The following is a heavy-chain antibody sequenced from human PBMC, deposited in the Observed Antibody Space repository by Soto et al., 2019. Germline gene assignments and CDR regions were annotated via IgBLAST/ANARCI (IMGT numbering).Heavy chain of an antibody. J-gene: IGHJ6*02. CDR2: INSDGSST. V-gene: IGHV3-74*01. Sequence: GSLRLSCAASGFTFSRYWMHWVRQAPGKGLVWVSRINSDGSSTNYADSVKGRFTISRDNPKNTLYLQMNSLRGEETAVYYCATVYDFWSEVDDYYYGMDVWGQGTTVTVSS. D-gene: IGHD3-3*01. CDR3: ATVYDFWSEVDDYYYGMDV. CDR1: GFTFSRYW.